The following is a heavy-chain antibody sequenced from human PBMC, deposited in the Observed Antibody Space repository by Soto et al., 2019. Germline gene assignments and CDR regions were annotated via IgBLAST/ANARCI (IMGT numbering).Heavy chain of an antibody. CDR1: GGSISSYY. V-gene: IGHV4-59*01. J-gene: IGHJ6*03. Sequence: SETLSLTCTVSGGSISSYYWSWIRQPPGKGPEWIGYIYYSGSTNYNPSLKSRVTISVDTSKNQFSLKLSSVTAADTAVYYCARVVGHLGYYYYMDVWGKGTTVTVSS. CDR3: ARVVGHLGYYYYMDV. D-gene: IGHD2-15*01. CDR2: IYYSGST.